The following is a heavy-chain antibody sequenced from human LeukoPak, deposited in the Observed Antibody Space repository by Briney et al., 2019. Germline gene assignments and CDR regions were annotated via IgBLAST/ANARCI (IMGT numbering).Heavy chain of an antibody. CDR2: ISAYNGNT. Sequence: GASVKVSCKASGYTFTSYGISWVRQAPGQGLEWMGWISAYNGNTNYAQKLQGRVTMTTDTSTSTAYMELRSLRSDDTAVYYCARRPRGYCSSTSCYTGDYWGQGTLVTVSS. CDR1: GYTFTSYG. CDR3: ARRPRGYCSSTSCYTGDY. V-gene: IGHV1-18*01. D-gene: IGHD2-2*02. J-gene: IGHJ4*02.